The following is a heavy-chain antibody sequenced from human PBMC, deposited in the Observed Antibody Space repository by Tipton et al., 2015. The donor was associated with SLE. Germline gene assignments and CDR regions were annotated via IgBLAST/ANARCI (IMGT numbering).Heavy chain of an antibody. J-gene: IGHJ6*01. V-gene: IGHV4-59*01. Sequence: TLSLTCTVSGGSISSYYWSWIRQPPGKGLEWIGYIYYSGSTNYNPSLKSRVTISVDTSKNQFSLKLSSVTAAATAVYYCARAPIAAPAGYYDVMDVWERGTTATVT. D-gene: IGHD6-13*01. CDR1: GGSISSYY. CDR2: IYYSGST. CDR3: ARAPIAAPAGYYDVMDV.